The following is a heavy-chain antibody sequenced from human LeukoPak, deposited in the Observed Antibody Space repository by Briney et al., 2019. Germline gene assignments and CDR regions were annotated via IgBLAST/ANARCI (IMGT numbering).Heavy chain of an antibody. CDR3: ARGHYDVLAASYKWTPDY. J-gene: IGHJ4*02. CDR1: GFTFNTFN. CDR2: ITSGGDYI. Sequence: GGSLRLSCAASGFTFNTFNMNWVRQAPGRGLEWVSSITSGGDYIYYADSVKGRFTTSRDNAKNSLSLQLNSLRVEDTAVYYCARGHYDVLAASYKWTPDYWGQGTLVTVSS. D-gene: IGHD3-9*01. V-gene: IGHV3-21*01.